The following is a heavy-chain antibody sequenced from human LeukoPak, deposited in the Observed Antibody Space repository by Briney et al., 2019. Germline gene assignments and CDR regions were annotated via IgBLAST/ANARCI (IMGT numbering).Heavy chain of an antibody. CDR3: ARDVMSSGWSDRPDNYWYFDL. V-gene: IGHV1-18*01. J-gene: IGHJ2*01. Sequence: ASVKVSCKASGYTFTSYGISWVRQAPGQGLEWMGWISAYNGNTNYAQKLQGRVTMTTDTSTSTAYMELRSLRSDDTAVYYCARDVMSSGWSDRPDNYWYFDLWGRGTLVTVSS. CDR1: GYTFTSYG. CDR2: ISAYNGNT. D-gene: IGHD6-19*01.